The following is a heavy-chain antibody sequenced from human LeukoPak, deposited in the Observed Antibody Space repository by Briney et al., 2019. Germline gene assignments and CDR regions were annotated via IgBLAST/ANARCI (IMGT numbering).Heavy chain of an antibody. CDR3: ATGVSTGYCSSTSCYAWFDP. Sequence: GSSVKVSCKASGGTFSSYAISWVRQAPGQGLEWMGGIIPIFGTANYAQKFQGRDTITTDESTSTAYMELSSLRSEDTAVYYCATGVSTGYCSSTSCYAWFDPWGQGTLVTVSS. J-gene: IGHJ5*02. D-gene: IGHD2-2*01. CDR1: GGTFSSYA. CDR2: IIPIFGTA. V-gene: IGHV1-69*05.